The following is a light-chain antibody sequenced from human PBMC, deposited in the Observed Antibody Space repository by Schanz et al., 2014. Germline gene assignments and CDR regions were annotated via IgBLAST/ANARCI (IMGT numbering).Light chain of an antibody. V-gene: IGLV2-14*02. Sequence: QSALTQPASVSGSPGQSITISCTGTSSDVGSYNLVSWYQQHPGKAPKLMIYEGSKRPSGVSNRFSGSKSGNTASLTVSGLQAEDEADYYCSSYGGSHNYVFGTGTKVTVL. CDR3: SSYGGSHNYV. J-gene: IGLJ1*01. CDR1: SSDVGSYNL. CDR2: EGS.